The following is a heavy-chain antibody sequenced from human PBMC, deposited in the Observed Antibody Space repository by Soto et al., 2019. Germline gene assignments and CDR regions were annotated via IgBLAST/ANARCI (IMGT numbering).Heavy chain of an antibody. CDR3: AKDLGYGDYILDY. Sequence: GGSLRLSCAASGFTFSSYGMHWVRQAPGKGLEWVAVISYDGSNKYYADSVKGRLTISRDNSKNTLYLQMNSLRAEDTAVYYCAKDLGYGDYILDYWGQGTLVTVSS. V-gene: IGHV3-30*18. D-gene: IGHD4-17*01. CDR1: GFTFSSYG. CDR2: ISYDGSNK. J-gene: IGHJ4*02.